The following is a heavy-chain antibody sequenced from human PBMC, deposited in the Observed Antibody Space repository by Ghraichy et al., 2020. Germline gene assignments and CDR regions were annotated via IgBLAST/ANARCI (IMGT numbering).Heavy chain of an antibody. V-gene: IGHV1-2*04. CDR1: GYTFNDYY. Sequence: ASVKVSCKASGYTFNDYYIHWVRQAPGQGLEWMAWINPKSGVAKYAQRFEGSVTLSRDTSISTAYMELSRLKPDDTAVYYCASALSWDAFDNWGQGTLVTVPS. D-gene: IGHD3-10*01. J-gene: IGHJ3*02. CDR2: INPKSGVA. CDR3: ASALSWDAFDN.